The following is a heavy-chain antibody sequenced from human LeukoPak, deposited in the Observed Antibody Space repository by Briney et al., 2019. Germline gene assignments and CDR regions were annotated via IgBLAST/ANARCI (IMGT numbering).Heavy chain of an antibody. CDR1: GGSISSYY. CDR2: IYYSGST. D-gene: IGHD1-20*01. J-gene: IGHJ5*02. CDR3: AREVPYNWNDGSWFDP. Sequence: SETLSLTCTVSGGSISSYYWSWIRQPLGKGLEWIGYIYYSGSTNYNPSLKSRVTISVDTSKNQFSLKLSSVTAADTAVYYCAREVPYNWNDGSWFDPWGQGTLVTVSS. V-gene: IGHV4-59*01.